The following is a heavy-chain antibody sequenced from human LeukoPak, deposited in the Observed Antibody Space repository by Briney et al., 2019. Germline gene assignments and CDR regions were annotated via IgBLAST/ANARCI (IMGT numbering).Heavy chain of an antibody. CDR3: ARDLGGEYTSSS. Sequence: SQTLSLTCTVSGGSISSGSYYWSWIRQPAGKGLEWIGRIYTSGSTNYNPSLKSRVTISVDTSKNQFSLKLSSVTTADTAVYYCARDLGGEYTSSSWGQGTLVTVSS. D-gene: IGHD6-13*01. CDR2: IYTSGST. J-gene: IGHJ4*02. CDR1: GGSISSGSYY. V-gene: IGHV4-61*02.